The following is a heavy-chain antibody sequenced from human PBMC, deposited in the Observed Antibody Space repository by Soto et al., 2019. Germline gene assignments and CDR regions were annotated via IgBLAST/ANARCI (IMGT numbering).Heavy chain of an antibody. CDR3: ARGDTHQLLRGWFDP. CDR1: GGTFSSFA. J-gene: IGHJ5*02. CDR2: IIPIFGKT. D-gene: IGHD2-2*01. V-gene: IGHV1-69*01. Sequence: QVQLVQSGAEVKKPGSSVNVSCKASGGTFSSFAFSWVRQAPGQGLEWMGDIIPIFGKTSYAQKFQGRVTMTADESTFTAYLELSSLTSDDTAVYYCARGDTHQLLRGWFDPWGQGTPVIVSS.